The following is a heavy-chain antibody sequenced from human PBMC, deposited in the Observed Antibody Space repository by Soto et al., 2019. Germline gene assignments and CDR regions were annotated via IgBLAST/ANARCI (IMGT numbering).Heavy chain of an antibody. V-gene: IGHV3-53*01. CDR1: GFTVSGKL. D-gene: IGHD3-16*01. CDR2: ISSDSIT. Sequence: EVQLVESGGGLIQPGGSLRLSCSASGFTVSGKLMTWVRQAPGKGLEWVSVISSDSITYYADCVKSRITISRDRSQNRVILQMNGMRVEVTARYYCASGSQRNYLYFYWCQGTLVTVSS. J-gene: IGHJ4*02. CDR3: ASGSQRNYLYFY.